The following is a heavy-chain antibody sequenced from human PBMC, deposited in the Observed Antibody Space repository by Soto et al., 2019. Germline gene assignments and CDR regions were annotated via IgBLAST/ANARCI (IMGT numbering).Heavy chain of an antibody. CDR1: GDSISSDYY. D-gene: IGHD7-27*01. Sequence: QVQLQESGPGLVEPSGTLSLTCTVSGDSISSDYYWSWVRQPPGKRLEWIGEIYHTGTTNYNPSLKSRVSISRDRYKTQFSLELNSVTAADTAVYYCAKDTHWGLGYWGQGTLVTVSS. CDR2: IYHTGTT. CDR3: AKDTHWGLGY. V-gene: IGHV4-4*02. J-gene: IGHJ4*02.